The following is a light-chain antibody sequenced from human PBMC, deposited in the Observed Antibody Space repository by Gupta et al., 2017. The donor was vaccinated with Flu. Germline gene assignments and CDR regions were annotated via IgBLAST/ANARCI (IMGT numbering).Light chain of an antibody. V-gene: IGKV1-12*01. Sequence: GDRVTITCRASQSISTWLAWYQQKPGKAPKVLICGASSLQSGVPSRFSGSGSGTDFTLTISSLQPEDFATYYCQQTDSFPLTFGGGTTVEIK. CDR1: QSISTW. J-gene: IGKJ4*01. CDR3: QQTDSFPLT. CDR2: GAS.